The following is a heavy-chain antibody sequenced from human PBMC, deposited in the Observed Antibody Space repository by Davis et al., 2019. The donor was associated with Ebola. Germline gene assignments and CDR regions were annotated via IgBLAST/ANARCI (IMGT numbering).Heavy chain of an antibody. V-gene: IGHV3-21*04. CDR2: ISGSSSAV. CDR1: GFTLSGHG. J-gene: IGHJ4*02. Sequence: GGSLRLSCAVSGFTLSGHGINWVRQAPGKGLEWVSYISGSSSAVQYAESVRGRFTISRDNAKNTLYLQMNSLRVDDTAVYFCARDGPNYDVDYWGQGTLVTVSA. CDR3: ARDGPNYDVDY. D-gene: IGHD3-22*01.